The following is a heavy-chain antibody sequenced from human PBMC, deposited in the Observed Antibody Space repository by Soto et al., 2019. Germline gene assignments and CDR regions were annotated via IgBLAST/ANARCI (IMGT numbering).Heavy chain of an antibody. CDR1: GGSISSGDYY. Sequence: QVQLQESGPGLVKPSQTLSLTCTVSGGSISSGDYYWSWIRHHPGKGLEWIGYIFYSGRTFYNPSLKSRLTISLDTSKNQFSLKRTSVTAADTAVYYCARGAVTLNWYFDLWGRGTLVTVSS. D-gene: IGHD4-17*01. CDR3: ARGAVTLNWYFDL. J-gene: IGHJ2*01. CDR2: IFYSGRT. V-gene: IGHV4-31*03.